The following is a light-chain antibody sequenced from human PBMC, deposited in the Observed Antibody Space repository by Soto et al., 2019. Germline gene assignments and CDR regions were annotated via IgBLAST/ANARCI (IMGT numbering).Light chain of an antibody. CDR2: AAS. J-gene: IGKJ1*01. V-gene: IGKV1-6*01. Sequence: IQMTQSPSSLSSSVGDRVTIASRASQDISTDLAWYQQKPGKAATHLIYAASSLQSGVASRFSGSGSGTDFTLTISSLQPEDFATYYCLQDYNYPPTFGQGTKV. CDR1: QDISTD. CDR3: LQDYNYPPT.